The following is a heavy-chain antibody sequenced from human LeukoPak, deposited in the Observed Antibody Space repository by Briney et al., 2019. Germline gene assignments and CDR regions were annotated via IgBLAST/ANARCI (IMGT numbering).Heavy chain of an antibody. V-gene: IGHV1-2*02. CDR2: INPNSGGT. D-gene: IGHD3-3*01. CDR3: ARDPSTYEEQLAFDY. J-gene: IGHJ4*02. CDR1: GYTFTDYY. Sequence: ASAKVSCKASGYTFTDYYMHWVRQAPGQGLEWMGWINPNSGGTNYAQKFQGRVTMTRDTSINTAYMELSRLRSDDTAVYYCARDPSTYEEQLAFDYWGQGTLVTVSS.